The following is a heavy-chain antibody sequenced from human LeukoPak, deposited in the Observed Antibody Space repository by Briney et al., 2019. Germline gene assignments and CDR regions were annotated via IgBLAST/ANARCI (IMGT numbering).Heavy chain of an antibody. CDR1: GYSISSGYY. J-gene: IGHJ5*02. D-gene: IGHD3-10*01. CDR3: ARGGGGGSGSYYNWFDP. CDR2: IYHSGST. V-gene: IGHV4-38-2*02. Sequence: SETLSLTCTVSGYSISSGYYWGWIRQPPGKGLEWIGNIYHSGSTYYNPSLKSRVPISVDTSKNQFSLKLSSVTAADTAVYYCARGGGGGSGSYYNWFDPWGQGTLVTVSS.